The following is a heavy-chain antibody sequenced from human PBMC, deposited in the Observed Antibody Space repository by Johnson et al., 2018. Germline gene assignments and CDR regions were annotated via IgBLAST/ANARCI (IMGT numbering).Heavy chain of an antibody. CDR3: SRGVTDQH. J-gene: IGHJ1*01. V-gene: IGHV4-34*01. CDR2: VKHSGST. CDR1: GGSLSGYY. Sequence: QVQLQQWGAGLLKPSETLSLSCAVYGGSLSGYYWSWIRQPPGQGLECIGEVKHSGSTNENWSLKSRVTISIDTSKNQFSLKVSSVTAADTAVYYCSRGVTDQHWSQGTLVTVSS. D-gene: IGHD2-21*02.